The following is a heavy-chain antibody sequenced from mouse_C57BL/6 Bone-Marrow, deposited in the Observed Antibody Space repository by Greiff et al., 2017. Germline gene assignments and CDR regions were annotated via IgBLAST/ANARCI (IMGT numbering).Heavy chain of an antibody. CDR2: IDPNSGGT. D-gene: IGHD1-1*01. Sequence: QVQLQQPGTELVKPGASVKLSCKASGYTFTSYWMHWVKPRPGRGLEWIGRIDPNSGGTKYNEKFKSKATLTVDKPSSPAYMQLSSLTSEDSAVYYCARGTTTVVAEFDYWGQGTTLTVSS. CDR1: GYTFTSYW. J-gene: IGHJ2*01. CDR3: ARGTTTVVAEFDY. V-gene: IGHV1-72*01.